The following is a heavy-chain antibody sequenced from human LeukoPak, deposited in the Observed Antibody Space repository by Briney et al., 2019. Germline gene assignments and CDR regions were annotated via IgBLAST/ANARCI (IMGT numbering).Heavy chain of an antibody. V-gene: IGHV4-59*01. Sequence: SETLSLTCTVSGGSISSYYWSWIRQPPGKGLEWIGYIYYSGSTNYNPSLKSRVTLSVDTSKNQFSLKLTSVTAADTAVYYCARVIGSAVAGHNWFDPWGQGTLVTVSS. J-gene: IGHJ5*02. CDR2: IYYSGST. CDR3: ARVIGSAVAGHNWFDP. D-gene: IGHD6-19*01. CDR1: GGSISSYY.